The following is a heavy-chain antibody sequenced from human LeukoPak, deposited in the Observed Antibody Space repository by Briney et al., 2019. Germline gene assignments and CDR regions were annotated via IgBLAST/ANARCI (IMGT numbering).Heavy chain of an antibody. V-gene: IGHV3-7*01. Sequence: GGSLRLSCAASGFTFSNYWMSWVREAPGKGPEWLAHINHDGSEIYYVDSVKGRFTISRDNGKNSLFLQMDSRRAEDTALYDSAREVSHGFFDVWGRGALVTVSS. CDR2: INHDGSEI. CDR1: GFTFSNYW. CDR3: AREVSHGFFDV. J-gene: IGHJ2*01.